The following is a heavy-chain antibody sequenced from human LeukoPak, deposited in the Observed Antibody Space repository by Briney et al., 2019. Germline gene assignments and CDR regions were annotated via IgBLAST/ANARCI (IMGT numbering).Heavy chain of an antibody. CDR2: INHSGST. V-gene: IGHV4-34*01. Sequence: SETLSLTCTVSGGSISGYYWSWIRQPPGKGLEWIGEINHSGSTNYSPSLKSRVTISVDTSKNQFSLKLSSVTAADTAVYYCARGLAVGAPYFDYWGQGTLVTVSS. D-gene: IGHD2-15*01. J-gene: IGHJ4*02. CDR1: GGSISGYY. CDR3: ARGLAVGAPYFDY.